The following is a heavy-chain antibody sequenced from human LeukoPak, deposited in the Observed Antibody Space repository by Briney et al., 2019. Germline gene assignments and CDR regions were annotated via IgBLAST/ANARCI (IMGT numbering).Heavy chain of an antibody. CDR1: GYTFTRFG. Sequence: ASVKVSCKASGYTFTRFGISWVRQAPGQGFEWMGWISGYNDNPHYAQSFQGRVTMTTDTSSSTVYMELRSLGSDDTAIYYCARVGRDCRDTRCTWSDWLDPWGQGTLVTVSS. D-gene: IGHD2-2*01. V-gene: IGHV1-18*01. CDR3: ARVGRDCRDTRCTWSDWLDP. CDR2: ISGYNDNP. J-gene: IGHJ5*02.